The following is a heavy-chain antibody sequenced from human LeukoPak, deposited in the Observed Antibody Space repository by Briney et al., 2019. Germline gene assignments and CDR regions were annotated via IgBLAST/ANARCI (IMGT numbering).Heavy chain of an antibody. D-gene: IGHD2-2*01. J-gene: IGHJ4*02. Sequence: SQTLSLTCTVSGGSISSGDYYWSWIRQPPGKGLEWIGYIYYSGSIYYNPSLKSRVTISVDTSKNQFSLKLTSVTAADTAVYYCARLGIGVVPSAMLGDYYFDYWGQGTLVTVSS. CDR2: IYYSGSI. V-gene: IGHV4-30-4*01. CDR3: ARLGIGVVPSAMLGDYYFDY. CDR1: GGSISSGDYY.